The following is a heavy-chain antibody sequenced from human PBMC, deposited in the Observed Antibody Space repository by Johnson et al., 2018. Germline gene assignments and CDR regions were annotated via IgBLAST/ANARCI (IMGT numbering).Heavy chain of an antibody. V-gene: IGHV3-30*18. J-gene: IGHJ1*01. CDR1: GFLFSNSD. Sequence: QVQLVQSGGGVVQPGTSLGLSCAAYGFLFSNSDIHWVRQAPGKGQEWLSVISFDEQVSYYTESMKGRFTIAREKSKSTAYLQSDTLRADDTAMYYCANGPLIGGDIAEFHHWGQGTLVTVSS. D-gene: IGHD2-15*01. CDR2: ISFDEQVS. CDR3: ANGPLIGGDIAEFHH.